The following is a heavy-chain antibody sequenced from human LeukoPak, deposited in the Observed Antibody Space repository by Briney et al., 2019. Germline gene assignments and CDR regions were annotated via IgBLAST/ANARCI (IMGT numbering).Heavy chain of an antibody. J-gene: IGHJ4*02. Sequence: GGSLRLSCAASGFTFSSYAMHWVRQAPGKGLEWVAVISYDGSNKYYADSVKGRFTISRDNSKNTLYLQMNSLRAEDTAVYYCARMYGRIAVAGTSIFGYWGQGTLVTVSS. CDR1: GFTFSSYA. CDR3: ARMYGRIAVAGTSIFGY. CDR2: ISYDGSNK. D-gene: IGHD6-19*01. V-gene: IGHV3-30-3*01.